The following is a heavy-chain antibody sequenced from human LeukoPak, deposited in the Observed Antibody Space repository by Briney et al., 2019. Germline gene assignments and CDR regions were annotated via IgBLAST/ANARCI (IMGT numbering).Heavy chain of an antibody. D-gene: IGHD3-10*01. J-gene: IGHJ4*02. Sequence: SETLSLTCTVSGGSISSYYWSWIRQPPGKGLEWIGYIYYSGSTHYNPSLKSRVTISVDTSKNQFSLKLSSVTAADTAVYCCAREGFGDPQEVDYFDYWGQGTLVTVSS. CDR1: GGSISSYY. CDR3: AREGFGDPQEVDYFDY. CDR2: IYYSGST. V-gene: IGHV4-59*01.